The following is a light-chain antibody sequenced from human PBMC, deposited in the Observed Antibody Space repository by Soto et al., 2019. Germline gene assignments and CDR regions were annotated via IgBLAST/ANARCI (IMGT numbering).Light chain of an antibody. CDR1: QSVSSSY. CDR3: HQDDSSPLT. V-gene: IGKV3-20*01. J-gene: IGKJ4*01. CDR2: GAS. Sequence: EIVLTQSPGTLSLSPGERATLSCRASQSVSSSYLAWYQQKPGQAPRLLIYGASSRATGIPDRFSGSGSGTDFTLTISRLETEDCAVYYCHQDDSSPLTFGGGTKVEIK.